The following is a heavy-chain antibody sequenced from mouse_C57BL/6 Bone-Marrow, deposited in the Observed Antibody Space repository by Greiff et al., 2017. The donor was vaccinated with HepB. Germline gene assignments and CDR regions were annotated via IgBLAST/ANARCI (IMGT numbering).Heavy chain of an antibody. CDR1: GYTFTSYW. Sequence: VQLQQPGAELVKPGASVKLSCKASGYTFTSYWMHWVKQRPGRGLEWIGRIEPNSGGTKYNEKFKCKATLTVDKPSSTAYMQLSSLTSEDSAVYYCARSRIYPYYFDYWGQGTTLTVSS. CDR3: ARSRIYPYYFDY. CDR2: IEPNSGGT. D-gene: IGHD2-1*01. V-gene: IGHV1-72*01. J-gene: IGHJ2*01.